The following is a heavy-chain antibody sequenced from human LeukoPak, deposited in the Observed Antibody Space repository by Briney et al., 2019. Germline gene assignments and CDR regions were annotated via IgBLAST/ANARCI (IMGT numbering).Heavy chain of an antibody. Sequence: SQTLSLTCVISGDSVSSNSAAWNWIRQSPSRGLEWLGRTYYRSKWYYDYSVAVKSRVTINPDTSKNQFSLQLSSVTPEDTAVYYCARDAAGWVVGENYFDYWGQGTLVTVSS. V-gene: IGHV6-1*01. J-gene: IGHJ4*02. CDR3: ARDAAGWVVGENYFDY. CDR1: GDSVSSNSAA. D-gene: IGHD1-26*01. CDR2: TYYRSKWYY.